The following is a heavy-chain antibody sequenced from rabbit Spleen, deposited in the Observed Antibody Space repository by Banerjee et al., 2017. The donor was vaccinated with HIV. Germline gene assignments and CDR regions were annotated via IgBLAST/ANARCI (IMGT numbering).Heavy chain of an antibody. D-gene: IGHD1-1*01. V-gene: IGHV1S45*01. Sequence: QEQLEESGGGLVKPEGSLTLTCTASGVSFTSNYYMCWVRQAPGKGLEWITCINIATGKSVYASWVSGRFIMSRTSSTTVTLQMTSLTVADTATYFCARDTSSSFSSYGMDLWGQGTLVTVS. CDR1: GVSFTSNYY. CDR3: ARDTSSSFSSYGMDL. CDR2: INIATGKS. J-gene: IGHJ6*01.